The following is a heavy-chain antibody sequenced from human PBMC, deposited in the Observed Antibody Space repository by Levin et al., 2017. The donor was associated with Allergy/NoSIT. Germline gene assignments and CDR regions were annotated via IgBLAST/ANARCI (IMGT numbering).Heavy chain of an antibody. V-gene: IGHV3-43D*04. D-gene: IGHD2-15*01. Sequence: GESLKISCAASGFTFDDYAMHWVRQAPGKGLEWVSLISWDGGSTYYADSVKGRFTISRDNSKNSLYLQMNSLRAEDTALYYCAKDRLARRCGGSCSWGMDVWGQGTTVTVSS. CDR1: GFTFDDYA. J-gene: IGHJ6*02. CDR3: AKDRLARRCGGSCSWGMDV. CDR2: ISWDGGST.